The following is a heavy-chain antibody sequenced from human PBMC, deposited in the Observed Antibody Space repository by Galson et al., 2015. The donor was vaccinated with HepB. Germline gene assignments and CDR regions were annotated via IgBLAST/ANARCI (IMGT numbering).Heavy chain of an antibody. CDR1: GYTFTSYG. CDR2: ISSYTGKA. CDR3: ALASAGYYYGMDV. Sequence: SCKASGYTFTSYGISWVRQAPGQGLEWMGWISSYTGKANYTQNLQGGVTMTRDTSTTTAYMELTSLRSDDTAVYYCALASAGYYYGMDVWGQGTTVTVSS. D-gene: IGHD3-10*01. J-gene: IGHJ6*01. V-gene: IGHV1-18*01.